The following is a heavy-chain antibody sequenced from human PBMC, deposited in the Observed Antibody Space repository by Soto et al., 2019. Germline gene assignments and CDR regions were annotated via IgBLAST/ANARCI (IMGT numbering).Heavy chain of an antibody. CDR2: ISSGSNTI. J-gene: IGHJ4*02. CDR1: GFTFSSYS. CDR3: ARASLGVVVIALGGY. D-gene: IGHD2-21*01. Sequence: EVQLVESGGGLVQPGGSLRLSCAASGFTFSSYSMNWFRQAPGKGLEGVSYISSGSNTIYYADSVRGRFSISRDNVKNSLYLQMNSLRVEDTAVYYCARASLGVVVIALGGYWGQGTLVTVSS. V-gene: IGHV3-48*01.